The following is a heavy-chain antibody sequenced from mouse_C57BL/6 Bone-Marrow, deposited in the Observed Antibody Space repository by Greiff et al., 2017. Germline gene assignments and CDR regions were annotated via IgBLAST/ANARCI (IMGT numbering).Heavy chain of an antibody. V-gene: IGHV1-52*01. CDR2: IDPSDSET. J-gene: IGHJ4*01. D-gene: IGHD2-1*01. Sequence: QVQLQQPGAELVRPGSSVKLSCKASGYTFTSYWMHWVKQRPIQGLEWIGNIDPSDSETHYNQKFKDKATLTVDKSSSTAYMQLSSLTSEDSAVYDCARYGNYGFYAMDYWGQGTSVTVSS. CDR1: GYTFTSYW. CDR3: ARYGNYGFYAMDY.